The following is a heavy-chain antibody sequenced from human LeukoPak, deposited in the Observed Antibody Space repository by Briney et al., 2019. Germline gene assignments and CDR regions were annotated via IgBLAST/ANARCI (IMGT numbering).Heavy chain of an antibody. Sequence: GGSLRLSCAASGFTVSSNYMSWVRQAPGKGLEWVSIIYSGGSTFYADSVKGRFTISRDNAKNTLFLQINSLRAEDTAVYYCAREILAPGKTHDYWGQGTLVTVSS. CDR1: GFTVSSNY. CDR2: IYSGGST. V-gene: IGHV3-53*01. J-gene: IGHJ4*02. CDR3: AREILAPGKTHDY.